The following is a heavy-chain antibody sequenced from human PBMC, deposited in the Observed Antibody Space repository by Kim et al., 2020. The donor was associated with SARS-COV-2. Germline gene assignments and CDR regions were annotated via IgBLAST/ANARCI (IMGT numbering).Heavy chain of an antibody. J-gene: IGHJ3*01. CDR3: AKSYMITFGGIVLGHAFDV. D-gene: IGHD3-16*01. V-gene: IGHV3-23*01. Sequence: EGRFTLSRDNSDNTVHLQMNSLRAEDTALYYCAKSYMITFGGIVLGHAFDVWGQGTMVTVSS.